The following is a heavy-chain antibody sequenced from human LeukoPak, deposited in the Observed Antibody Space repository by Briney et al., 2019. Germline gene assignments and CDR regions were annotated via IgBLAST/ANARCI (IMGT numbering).Heavy chain of an antibody. D-gene: IGHD6-19*01. Sequence: GGSLRLSCAGSGFRFNSYSMIWVRQAPGKGLEWIAYISSGGGTVHHADSIKGRFTISRDNAKNSVYLQMNSLRAEDTAVYYCATKVPGSSHFSSWGQGTLVTVSS. CDR1: GFRFNSYS. CDR2: ISSGGGTV. CDR3: ATKVPGSSHFSS. V-gene: IGHV3-48*01. J-gene: IGHJ4*02.